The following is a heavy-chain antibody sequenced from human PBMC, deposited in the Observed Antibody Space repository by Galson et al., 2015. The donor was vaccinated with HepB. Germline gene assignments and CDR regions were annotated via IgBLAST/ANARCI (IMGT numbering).Heavy chain of an antibody. D-gene: IGHD5-12*01. CDR3: ARDSRSGSQWDYFDY. CDR2: IKKDGSEK. J-gene: IGHJ4*02. Sequence: SLRLSCAVSGFMFSDYWMSWVRQAPGKGLEWVANIKKDGSEKYYVDSMKGRFTIFRDNAKNSLYLQMNSLRVEDTAVYYCARDSRSGSQWDYFDYWGQGTLVTVSS. CDR1: GFMFSDYW. V-gene: IGHV3-7*01.